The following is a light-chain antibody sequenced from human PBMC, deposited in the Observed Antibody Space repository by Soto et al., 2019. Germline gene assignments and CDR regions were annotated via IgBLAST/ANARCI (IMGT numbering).Light chain of an antibody. Sequence: QSALTQPASVSGSPGQSITISCTGTTSDVGAYNYVSWYQQHPGKAPKLMLFEVSNRPSGISNRFSGSKSGNTASLTISGLQAEDEADYYCSSYTTSTTLVIFGGGTQLTVL. CDR2: EVS. V-gene: IGLV2-14*01. CDR3: SSYTTSTTLVI. CDR1: TSDVGAYNY. J-gene: IGLJ2*01.